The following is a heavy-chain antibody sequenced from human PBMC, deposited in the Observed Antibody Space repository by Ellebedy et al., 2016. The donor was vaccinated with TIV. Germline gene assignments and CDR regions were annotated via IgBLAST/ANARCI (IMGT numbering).Heavy chain of an antibody. V-gene: IGHV1-2*02. Sequence: ASVKVSCKASGYTFTGYYMHWVRQAPGQGLEWMGWINPNSGGTNYAQKFQGRVTMTRDTSISTAYMELSRLRSDDTAVYYCARDGRYFDWLFSLTLDYWGQGTLVTVSS. CDR1: GYTFTGYY. CDR3: ARDGRYFDWLFSLTLDY. CDR2: INPNSGGT. J-gene: IGHJ4*02. D-gene: IGHD3-9*01.